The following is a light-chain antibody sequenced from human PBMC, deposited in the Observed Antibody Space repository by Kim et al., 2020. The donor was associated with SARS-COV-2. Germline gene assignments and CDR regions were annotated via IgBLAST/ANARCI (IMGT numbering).Light chain of an antibody. CDR2: WAA. V-gene: IGKV4-1*01. Sequence: ATINCKSSQTILYTSNNDNNLAWYQHKPGQPPKLLIYWAATRESGVPDRFSGSGSGTDFILTISSLQAEDVAVYYCQQFYTTPLTFGGGTKVDIK. J-gene: IGKJ4*01. CDR1: QTILYTSNNDNN. CDR3: QQFYTTPLT.